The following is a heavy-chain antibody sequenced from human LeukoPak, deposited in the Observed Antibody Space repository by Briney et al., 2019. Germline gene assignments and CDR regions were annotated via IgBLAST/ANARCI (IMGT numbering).Heavy chain of an antibody. CDR2: IFHSGST. Sequence: PGGSLRLSCAASGFTFSSYSMNWVRQAPGKGLEWIGEIFHSGSTNYNPSLKSRVIISLDKSENQFSLNLTSVTAADTAVYYCARFFPHYVWGSTGYFDYWGQGTLVTVSS. D-gene: IGHD3-16*01. CDR3: ARFFPHYVWGSTGYFDY. J-gene: IGHJ4*02. CDR1: GFTFSSYS. V-gene: IGHV4-34*12.